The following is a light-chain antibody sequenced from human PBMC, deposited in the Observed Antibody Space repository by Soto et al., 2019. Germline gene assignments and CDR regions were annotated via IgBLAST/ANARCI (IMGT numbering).Light chain of an antibody. J-gene: IGKJ1*01. V-gene: IGKV1-5*01. CDR1: QNIETG. Sequence: DIQMSQSPSTLSASVGHRLTITCRASQNIETGLAWYQQKPGKAPNLLIYDASTLESGVSSRFSGSGSGTEFTLPISSLQPDDIGTYYFQHYYSYSGTFGQGTKVDIK. CDR2: DAS. CDR3: QHYYSYSGT.